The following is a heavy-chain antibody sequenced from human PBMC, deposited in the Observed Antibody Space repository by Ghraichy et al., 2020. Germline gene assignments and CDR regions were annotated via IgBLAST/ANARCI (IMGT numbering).Heavy chain of an antibody. CDR3: AKEIWSSGWYWSRKYLFDY. D-gene: IGHD6-19*01. J-gene: IGHJ4*02. V-gene: IGHV3-23*01. CDR2: ISGSGGST. Sequence: GGSLRLSCAASGFTFSSYAMSWVRQAPGKGLEWVSAISGSGGSTYYADSVKGRFTISRDNSKNTLYLQMNSLRAEDTAVYYCAKEIWSSGWYWSRKYLFDYWGQGTLVTVSS. CDR1: GFTFSSYA.